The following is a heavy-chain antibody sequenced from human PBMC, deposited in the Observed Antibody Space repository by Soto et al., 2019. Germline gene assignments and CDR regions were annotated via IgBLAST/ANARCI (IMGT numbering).Heavy chain of an antibody. D-gene: IGHD6-13*01. V-gene: IGHV4-34*01. CDR3: ARVPSFGSSSPTFYYYYGMDV. CDR2: INHVGST. Sequence: SETLSLTCAVYGGFLSESYWTWIRQPPGKGLEWVGEINHVGSTNYNPSLKSRVTISVDKSKNQFSLKLSSVTAADTAVYYCARVPSFGSSSPTFYYYYGMDVWGQGTTVTVSS. J-gene: IGHJ6*02. CDR1: GGFLSESY.